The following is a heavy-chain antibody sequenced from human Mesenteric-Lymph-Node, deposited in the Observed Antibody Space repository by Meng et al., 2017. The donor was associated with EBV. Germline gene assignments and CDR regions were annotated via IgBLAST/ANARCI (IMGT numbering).Heavy chain of an antibody. CDR2: INTAYGDT. D-gene: IGHD2/OR15-2a*01. Sequence: QVRLVQSGADVTKPGASVKISCEASGYTISKGAMHWVRQAPGQGLEWMGWINTAYGDTKYSQKFQGRVTLTRDTSANTAYIELSSLRSEDTAVYYCARGLYSMRTWGQGTLVTVAS. CDR1: GYTISKGA. V-gene: IGHV1-3*04. J-gene: IGHJ4*02. CDR3: ARGLYSMRT.